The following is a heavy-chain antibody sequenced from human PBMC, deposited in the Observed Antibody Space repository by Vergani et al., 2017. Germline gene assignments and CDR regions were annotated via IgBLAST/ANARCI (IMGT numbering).Heavy chain of an antibody. CDR3: AKYLGGDDGLDY. V-gene: IGHV3-30*18. D-gene: IGHD5-12*01. Sequence: QVQLVESGGGVVQPGRSLRLSCAASGFTFSGYGMHWVRQAPGKGLEWVAFITYDGSNKYYADSVKGRFTISRDNSKNSLYLQMNSLSTEDTALYYCAKYLGGDDGLDYWGQGTLVTVSS. CDR1: GFTFSGYG. J-gene: IGHJ4*02. CDR2: ITYDGSNK.